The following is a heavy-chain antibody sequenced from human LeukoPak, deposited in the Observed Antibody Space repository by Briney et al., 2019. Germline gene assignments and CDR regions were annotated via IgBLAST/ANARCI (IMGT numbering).Heavy chain of an antibody. J-gene: IGHJ5*02. Sequence: PSETLSLTCTVSGGSISSSSYYWGWIRQPPGEGLEWIGSIFYSGSTYYNPSLKSRVTISVDTSKNQFSLKLSSVTAADTAVYYCARDQPDSSGYYYNWFDPWGQGTLVTVSS. CDR2: IFYSGST. D-gene: IGHD3-22*01. CDR1: GGSISSSSYY. V-gene: IGHV4-39*07. CDR3: ARDQPDSSGYYYNWFDP.